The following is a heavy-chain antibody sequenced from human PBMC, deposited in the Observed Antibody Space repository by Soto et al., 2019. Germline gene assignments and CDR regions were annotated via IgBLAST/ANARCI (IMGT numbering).Heavy chain of an antibody. D-gene: IGHD3-16*01. CDR1: GDSVSSNSAT. CDR2: TYYRSKWYN. CDR3: ARDASPTTDPFDA. J-gene: IGHJ3*01. V-gene: IGHV6-1*01. Sequence: SQSLSLTCASSGDSVSSNSATWNWIRQSPSRGLEWLGRTYYRSKWYNDYAVSVTSRITINPDTSKNQFSLQLRSVTPDDTAVYYCARDASPTTDPFDACARGSTVPGSS.